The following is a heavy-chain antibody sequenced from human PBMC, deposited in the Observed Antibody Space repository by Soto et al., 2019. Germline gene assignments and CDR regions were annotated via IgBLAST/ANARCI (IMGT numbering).Heavy chain of an antibody. CDR1: GFTFSSYW. Sequence: PGGSLRLSCAASGFTFSSYWMHWVRQAPGKGLVWVSGINSNGGSTNYADSVKGRFTISRDNSKNTLYLQMNSLRAEDTAVYYCAMASYYYYMDVWGKGTTVTVSS. CDR2: INSNGGST. CDR3: AMASYYYYMDV. J-gene: IGHJ6*03. V-gene: IGHV3-74*01.